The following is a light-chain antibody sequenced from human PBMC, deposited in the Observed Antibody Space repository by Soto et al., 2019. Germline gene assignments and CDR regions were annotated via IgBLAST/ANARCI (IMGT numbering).Light chain of an antibody. V-gene: IGKV4-1*01. CDR3: QQYYSTPRS. J-gene: IGKJ1*01. Sequence: DIVMTHSPDSLAVSLGERATINCKSSQSVLYSSNNKNYLAWYQQKPGQPPKLLIYWASTRESGVPDRFSGSGSGTDFTLTISSLQAEDVAVYYCQQYYSTPRSFGQGTKVDI. CDR2: WAS. CDR1: QSVLYSSNNKNY.